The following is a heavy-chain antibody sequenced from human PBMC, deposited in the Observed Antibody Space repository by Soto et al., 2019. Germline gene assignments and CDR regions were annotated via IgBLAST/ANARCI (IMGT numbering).Heavy chain of an antibody. V-gene: IGHV3-23*01. CDR3: AKALPLVATTYFDY. D-gene: IGHD5-12*01. Sequence: GGSHRLSSTASGFNFGSYAMSWVRQAPGKGLEWVSAISGSGGSTYYADSVKGRFTISRDNSKNTLYLQMNSLRAEDTAVYYCAKALPLVATTYFDYWGQGTLVTVSS. J-gene: IGHJ4*02. CDR2: ISGSGGST. CDR1: GFNFGSYA.